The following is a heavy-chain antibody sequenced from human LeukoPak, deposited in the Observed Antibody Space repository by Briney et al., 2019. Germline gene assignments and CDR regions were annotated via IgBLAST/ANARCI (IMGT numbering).Heavy chain of an antibody. V-gene: IGHV3-74*01. Sequence: PGGSLRLSCAASGFTFSNSLMHWVRHVPGKGLLWVARIDTDGSTTHYADSVKGRFTISRDNAKNTLYLQMNSLRAEDTAVYYCARDRDGYNYWGQGTLVTVSS. J-gene: IGHJ4*02. CDR2: IDTDGSTT. CDR3: ARDRDGYNY. CDR1: GFTFSNSL. D-gene: IGHD5-24*01.